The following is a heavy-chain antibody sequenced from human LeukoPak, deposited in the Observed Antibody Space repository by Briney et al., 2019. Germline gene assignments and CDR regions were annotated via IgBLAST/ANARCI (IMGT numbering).Heavy chain of an antibody. D-gene: IGHD2-2*01. CDR1: GGSFSGYF. CDR2: INHSGST. V-gene: IGHV4-34*01. CDR3: ARHRYVSDTSCFGF. J-gene: IGHJ4*02. Sequence: SETLSLTCAVYGGSFSGYFWSWIRQPPGKGLEWIGEINHSGSTNYNPSLKSGVTISVDTSKNQFSLKLSSVTAADTAVYYCARHRYVSDTSCFGFWGQGTLVTVSS.